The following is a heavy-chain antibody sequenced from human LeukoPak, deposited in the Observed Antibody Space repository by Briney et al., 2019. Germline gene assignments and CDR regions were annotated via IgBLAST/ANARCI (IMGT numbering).Heavy chain of an antibody. D-gene: IGHD4-17*01. V-gene: IGHV1-18*01. CDR3: ARDNGDYRLYFEY. CDR2: ISVYNGNT. Sequence: ASVKVSCKASGGTFSSYGISWVRQAPGQGLEWMGWISVYNGNTNYAQKLQGRVTVTTDTSTSTAYMEMRSLRADDTAVYYCARDNGDYRLYFEYWGQGTLVTVSS. J-gene: IGHJ4*02. CDR1: GGTFSSYG.